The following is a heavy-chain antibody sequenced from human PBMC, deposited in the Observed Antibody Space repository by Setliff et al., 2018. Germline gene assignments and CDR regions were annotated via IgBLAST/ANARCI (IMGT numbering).Heavy chain of an antibody. CDR1: AGSISSSSYY. J-gene: IGHJ4*02. D-gene: IGHD3-22*01. CDR2: IHYSGST. V-gene: IGHV4-39*01. Sequence: SETLSLTCTVSAGSISSSSYYWGWIRQPPGKGLEWIATIHYSGSTYYNPSLKSRVTTSVDTSKHQFSLKLSSVTAADTAVYYCARQGRKSDSRGYYYWTDFDYWGQGALVTVSS. CDR3: ARQGRKSDSRGYYYWTDFDY.